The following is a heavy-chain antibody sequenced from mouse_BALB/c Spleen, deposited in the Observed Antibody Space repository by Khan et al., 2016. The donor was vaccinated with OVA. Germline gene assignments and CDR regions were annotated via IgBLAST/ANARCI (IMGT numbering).Heavy chain of an antibody. D-gene: IGHD2-4*01. Sequence: QMQLEESGPGLVQPSQSLSITCTVSGFSLTYYGVHWVRQSPGKGLEWLGVIWSGGSTDYNAAFISRLTISKDNSKSQAFFKMNSLQVNDTAIYYCARNYDYDEGLAYWGQGTLVTVSA. J-gene: IGHJ3*01. CDR3: ARNYDYDEGLAY. CDR2: IWSGGST. V-gene: IGHV2-2*02. CDR1: GFSLTYYG.